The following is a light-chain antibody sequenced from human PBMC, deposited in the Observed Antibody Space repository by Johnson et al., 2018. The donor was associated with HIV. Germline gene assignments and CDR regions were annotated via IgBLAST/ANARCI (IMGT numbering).Light chain of an antibody. CDR3: GTWDSSLSAGGV. CDR2: DNN. J-gene: IGLJ1*01. CDR1: SSNIGNKY. V-gene: IGLV1-51*01. Sequence: HSVLTQPPSVSAAPGQKVTISCSGSSSNIGNKYVSWYQQFPGTAPKLLIYDNNKRPSGIPARFSGSKSGTSATLGITGLQTGDEADYYCGTWDSSLSAGGVFGTGTKVTVL.